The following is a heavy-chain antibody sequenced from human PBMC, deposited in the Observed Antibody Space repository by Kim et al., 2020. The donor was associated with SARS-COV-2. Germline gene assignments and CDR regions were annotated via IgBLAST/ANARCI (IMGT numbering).Heavy chain of an antibody. D-gene: IGHD3-16*01. CDR3: ARLGDYYDYGMDV. CDR2: IYYSGST. V-gene: IGHV4-59*08. CDR1: GGSITSYY. Sequence: SETLSLTCSVSGGSITSYYWSWIRQPPGKGLEWIGYIYYSGSTNYNPSLKSRVTISVDTSKNQFSLKLSSVTAADTAVYYCARLGDYYDYGMDVWGQGTT. J-gene: IGHJ6*02.